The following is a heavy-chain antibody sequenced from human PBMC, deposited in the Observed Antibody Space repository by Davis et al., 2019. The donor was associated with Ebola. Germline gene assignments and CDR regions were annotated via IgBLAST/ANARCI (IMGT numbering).Heavy chain of an antibody. CDR1: GGSFSSYY. J-gene: IGHJ5*02. CDR2: IYHSGST. V-gene: IGHV4-59*04. D-gene: IGHD2-2*01. Sequence: PSETLSLPCTVSGGSFSSYYWSWIRQPPGKGLEWIGCIYHSGSTYYNPSLKSRVTISVDRSQNQFSLRLTSVTAADAAVYYCARLMPWFDPWGQGTLVTVSS. CDR3: ARLMPWFDP.